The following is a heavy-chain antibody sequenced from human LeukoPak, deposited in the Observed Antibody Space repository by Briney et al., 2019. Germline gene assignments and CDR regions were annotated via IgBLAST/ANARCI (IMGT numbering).Heavy chain of an antibody. J-gene: IGHJ4*02. V-gene: IGHV1-69*13. Sequence: GASVKVSCKASGGTFSSYAISWVRQAPGQGLEWMGGIIPIFGTANYAQKFQGRVTITADESTSTAYMELSSLRSEDTAVYYCARDGCGGDCYSSGFDYWGQGTLVTVSS. CDR2: IIPIFGTA. CDR1: GGTFSSYA. D-gene: IGHD2-21*02. CDR3: ARDGCGGDCYSSGFDY.